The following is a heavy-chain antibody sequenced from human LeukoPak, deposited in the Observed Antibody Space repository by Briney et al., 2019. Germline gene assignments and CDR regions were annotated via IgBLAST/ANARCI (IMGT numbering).Heavy chain of an antibody. Sequence: ASVTVSFKASGYTFISYYMHWLRQAPGQGLEWMGMINPSGGVTSYAQKFQGRVTMTRDTSTSTVYMELSSLRSEDKAVYYCARDDGAFDYWGQGTLVTVSS. CDR3: ARDDGAFDY. D-gene: IGHD1-26*01. CDR2: INPSGGVT. J-gene: IGHJ4*02. CDR1: GYTFISYY. V-gene: IGHV1-46*01.